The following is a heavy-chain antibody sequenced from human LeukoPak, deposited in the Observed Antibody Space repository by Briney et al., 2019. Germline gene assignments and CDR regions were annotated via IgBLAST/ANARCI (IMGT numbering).Heavy chain of an antibody. V-gene: IGHV3-66*01. J-gene: IGHJ4*02. CDR2: IRSDSGT. Sequence: GGSLRLSCAASGLTVSSNYMTWVRQAPGKGLQWVSIIRSDSGTDYADSVKGRFTISRDSSNNTVFLQMNSLRAEDTAVYYCAGSPLSVSGYLDSWGQGTLVTVSS. CDR1: GLTVSSNY. CDR3: AGSPLSVSGYLDS. D-gene: IGHD6-25*01.